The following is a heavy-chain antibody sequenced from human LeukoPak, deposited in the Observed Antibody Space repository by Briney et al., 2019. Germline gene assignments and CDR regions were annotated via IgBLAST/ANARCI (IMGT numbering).Heavy chain of an antibody. Sequence: PGGSLILSCAASGFTFTGYSMSWVRQAPGKGLEWVAGLGRTGEYKYYADSVKGRFAISRDNSKDTVSLQMNSLRAEDSAIYYCVKDRPCDTCMPMDAWGQGTTVTVSS. CDR1: GFTFTGYS. CDR2: LGRTGEYK. J-gene: IGHJ6*02. CDR3: VKDRPCDTCMPMDA. D-gene: IGHD2-8*01. V-gene: IGHV3-23*01.